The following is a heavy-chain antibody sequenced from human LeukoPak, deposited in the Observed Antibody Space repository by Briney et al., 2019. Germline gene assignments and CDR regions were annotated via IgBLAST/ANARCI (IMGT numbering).Heavy chain of an antibody. J-gene: IGHJ3*02. V-gene: IGHV4-39*07. CDR2: IYYSGST. D-gene: IGHD6-25*01. Sequence: PSETLSLTCTVSGGSISSSSYYWGWIRQPPGKGLEWIGSIYYSGSTYYNPSLKSRVTISVDTSKNQFSLKLSSVTAADTAVYYCARVPTYILPYSSVPRQDAFDIWGQGTMVTVSS. CDR1: GGSISSSSYY. CDR3: ARVPTYILPYSSVPRQDAFDI.